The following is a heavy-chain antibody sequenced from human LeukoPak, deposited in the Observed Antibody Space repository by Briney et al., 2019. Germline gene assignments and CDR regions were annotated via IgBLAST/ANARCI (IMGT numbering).Heavy chain of an antibody. CDR3: ARDARITIFGVVRTDFDY. J-gene: IGHJ4*02. CDR1: GYTFTGYY. V-gene: IGHV1-2*02. Sequence: ASVKVSCKASGYTFTGYYMHWVRQAPGQGLEWMGRINPNSGGTNYAQKFQGRVTMTRDTSISTAYMELSRLRSDDTAVYYCARDARITIFGVVRTDFDYWGQGTLVTVSS. D-gene: IGHD3-3*01. CDR2: INPNSGGT.